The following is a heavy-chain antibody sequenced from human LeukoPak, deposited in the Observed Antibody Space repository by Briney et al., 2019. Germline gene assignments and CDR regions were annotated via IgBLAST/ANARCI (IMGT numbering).Heavy chain of an antibody. CDR3: ARDLHYYVAMDV. Sequence: GGSLRLSCAASGFTFSSYAMSWVRQAPGRGLEWVSGITSSSSGTYYADSVKGRFTISRDNSKNMLFLQLNSLRAEDTALYYCARDLHYYVAMDVWGQGTTVTVS. V-gene: IGHV3-23*01. D-gene: IGHD3-10*02. CDR1: GFTFSSYA. CDR2: ITSSSSGT. J-gene: IGHJ6*02.